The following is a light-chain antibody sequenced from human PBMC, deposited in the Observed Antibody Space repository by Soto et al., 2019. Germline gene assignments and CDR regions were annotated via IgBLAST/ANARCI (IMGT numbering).Light chain of an antibody. CDR3: QQYSSSPLT. CDR1: KSVSSNY. V-gene: IGKV3-20*01. J-gene: IGKJ4*01. Sequence: EIVLAQSPGTLSLSPGEGATLSCRASKSVSSNYLVWYQQKPGQAPRLLIYGASSRATGIPDRFSGSGSGTDFTLSISRLEPEDFAVYYCQQYSSSPLTFGGGTKVEIK. CDR2: GAS.